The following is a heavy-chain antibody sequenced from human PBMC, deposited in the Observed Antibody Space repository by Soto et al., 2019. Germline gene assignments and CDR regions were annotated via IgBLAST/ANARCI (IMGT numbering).Heavy chain of an antibody. Sequence: SETLSLTCTVSGGSISSYYWSWIRQPPGKGLEWIGYIYYSGSTNYNPSLKSRVTISVDTSKNQFSLKLSSVTAADTAVYYCAIANWNDGGSYWGQGTLVTVSS. CDR3: AIANWNDGGSY. D-gene: IGHD1-1*01. CDR1: GGSISSYY. J-gene: IGHJ4*02. V-gene: IGHV4-59*01. CDR2: IYYSGST.